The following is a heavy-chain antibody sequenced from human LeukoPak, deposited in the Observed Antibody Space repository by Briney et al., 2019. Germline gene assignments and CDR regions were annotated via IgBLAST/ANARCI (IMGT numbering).Heavy chain of an antibody. CDR3: ARAQWRTYSYYYMDV. Sequence: PGGSLRLSCAASGFTVSFNYMSWVRQAPGRGLEWIPVIYSGGSTYYADSVKGRFTISRDDSKNTQYLQMNSLRAEDTAIYYCARAQWRTYSYYYMDVWGKGTTVTVSS. CDR2: IYSGGST. CDR1: GFTVSFNY. V-gene: IGHV3-53*01. J-gene: IGHJ6*03. D-gene: IGHD6-19*01.